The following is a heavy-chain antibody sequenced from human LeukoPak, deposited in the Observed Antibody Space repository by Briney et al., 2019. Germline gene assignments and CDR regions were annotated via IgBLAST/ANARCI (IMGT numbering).Heavy chain of an antibody. Sequence: GGSLRLSCAASGFTFSSYSMNWVRQAPGKGLEWVSSISSSSSYIYYADSVEGRFTISRDNAKNSLYLQMNSLRAEDTAVYYCARSAYGGSGYDHYYGMDVWGQGTTVTVSS. D-gene: IGHD6-19*01. CDR3: ARSAYGGSGYDHYYGMDV. J-gene: IGHJ6*02. CDR2: ISSSSSYI. CDR1: GFTFSSYS. V-gene: IGHV3-21*01.